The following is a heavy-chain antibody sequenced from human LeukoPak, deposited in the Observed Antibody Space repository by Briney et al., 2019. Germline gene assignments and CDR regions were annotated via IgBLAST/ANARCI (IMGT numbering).Heavy chain of an antibody. J-gene: IGHJ4*02. CDR1: GFTFSSYG. V-gene: IGHV4-59*04. CDR2: IYFSGRT. Sequence: PGGSLRLSCAASGFTFSSYGMSWVRQPPGKGLEWIGNIYFSGRTYYNPSLKSRITISLDTSKNQFSLKLSSVTAADTAVYYCASELRFLEWLGIDYWGQGTLVTVSS. D-gene: IGHD3-3*01. CDR3: ASELRFLEWLGIDY.